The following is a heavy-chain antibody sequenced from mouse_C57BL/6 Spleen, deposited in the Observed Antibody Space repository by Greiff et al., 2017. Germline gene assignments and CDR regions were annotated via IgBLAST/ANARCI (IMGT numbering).Heavy chain of an antibody. CDR2: IRSKSNNYAT. D-gene: IGHD1-1*02. CDR1: GFSFNTYA. Sequence: EVKLVESGGGLVQPKGSLKLSCAASGFSFNTYAMNWVRQAPGKGLEWVARIRSKSNNYATYSADSVKDRFTISRDDSESMLYLQMNNLKTEDTAMYYCVRQSCGSPYYAMDYWGQGTSVTVSS. CDR3: VRQSCGSPYYAMDY. J-gene: IGHJ4*01. V-gene: IGHV10-1*01.